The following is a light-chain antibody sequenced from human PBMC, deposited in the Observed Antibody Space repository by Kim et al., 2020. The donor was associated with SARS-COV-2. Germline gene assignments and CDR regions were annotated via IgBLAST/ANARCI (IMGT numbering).Light chain of an antibody. Sequence: SSVGDRVTITCRASQDIDNHLAWFQQKPGRAPKSLIYAASTLQSGVPSRFSGSGSATDFTLTISSLQPEDFATYFCQHYSSYPPTFGQGTKVDIK. CDR1: QDIDNH. V-gene: IGKV1-16*01. J-gene: IGKJ1*01. CDR3: QHYSSYPPT. CDR2: AAS.